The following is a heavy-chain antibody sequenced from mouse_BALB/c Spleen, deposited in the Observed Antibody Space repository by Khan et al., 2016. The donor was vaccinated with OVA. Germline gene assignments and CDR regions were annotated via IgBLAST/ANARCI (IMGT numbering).Heavy chain of an antibody. CDR3: AREVDDGGGKAWCAY. CDR2: IYPGDGNT. V-gene: IGHV1-80*01. CDR1: GYAFSSYW. Sequence: QVQLQQSGAELVRPGSSVKISCKASGYAFSSYWMNWVKQRPGQGLEWIGQIYPGDGNTYYNGKFKGKATLTADKSSSTAYMQLTSLTSEDSAVYSCAREVDDGGGKAWCAYWGQGTLVTDSA. D-gene: IGHD1-1*02. J-gene: IGHJ3*01.